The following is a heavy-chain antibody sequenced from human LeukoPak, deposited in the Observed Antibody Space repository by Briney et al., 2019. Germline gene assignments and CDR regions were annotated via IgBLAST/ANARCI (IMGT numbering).Heavy chain of an antibody. Sequence: PSETLSLTCTVTGGSFSTYYWSWIRQPPGKGLEWIGHFYYSGSTTYNPSLKSRVTFSVDTSRNQFSLKLTSVTAADTALYYCARGQGGNYYLSYFDYWGQGALVTVSS. CDR3: ARGQGGNYYLSYFDY. J-gene: IGHJ4*02. D-gene: IGHD1-26*01. CDR1: GGSFSTYY. V-gene: IGHV4-59*01. CDR2: FYYSGST.